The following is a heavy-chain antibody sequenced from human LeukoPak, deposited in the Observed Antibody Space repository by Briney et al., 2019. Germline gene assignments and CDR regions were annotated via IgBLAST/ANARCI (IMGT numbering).Heavy chain of an antibody. V-gene: IGHV1-18*01. J-gene: IGHJ3*02. CDR3: ARDGSSWYVSAFDI. CDR2: ISAYNGNT. D-gene: IGHD6-13*01. CDR1: GYTFTSYG. Sequence: ASVKVSCKASGYTFTSYGISWVRQAPGQGLEWMGWISAYNGNTNYAQKLQGRATMTTDTSTSTAYMELRSLRSDDTAVYYCARDGSSWYVSAFDIWGQGTMVTVSS.